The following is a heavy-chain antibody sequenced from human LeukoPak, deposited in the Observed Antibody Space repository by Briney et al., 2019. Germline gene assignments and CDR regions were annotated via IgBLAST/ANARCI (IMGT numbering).Heavy chain of an antibody. V-gene: IGHV4-39*07. CDR1: GGSISSTGSY. CDR3: ARGLGDYGGNPDWYFDL. J-gene: IGHJ2*01. CDR2: IYYSGST. D-gene: IGHD4-23*01. Sequence: PSETLSLTCTVSGGSISSTGSYWGWIRQPPGKGLEWIGSIYYSGSTNYNPSLKSRVTISVDTSKNQFSLKLSSVTAADTAVYYCARGLGDYGGNPDWYFDLWGRGTLVTVSS.